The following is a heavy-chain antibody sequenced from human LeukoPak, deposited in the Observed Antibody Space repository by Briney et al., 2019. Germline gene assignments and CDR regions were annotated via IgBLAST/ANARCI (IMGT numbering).Heavy chain of an antibody. CDR1: GVSISSYY. Sequence: PSETLSLTCTVSGVSISSYYWSWIRQPPGKGLEWIGYIYYSGSTNYNPSLKSRVTISVDTTKNQFSLKLSSVTAADTAVYYCARDRKDYYMDVWGKGTTVTVSS. CDR3: ARDRKDYYMDV. V-gene: IGHV4-59*01. CDR2: IYYSGST. J-gene: IGHJ6*03.